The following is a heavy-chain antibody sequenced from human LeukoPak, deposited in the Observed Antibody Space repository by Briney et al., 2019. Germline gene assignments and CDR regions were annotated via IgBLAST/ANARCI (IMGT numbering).Heavy chain of an antibody. CDR1: GFTFSSYA. J-gene: IGHJ4*02. V-gene: IGHV3-48*02. Sequence: GGSLRLSCAASGFTFSSYAMNWVRQAPGKGLEWVSYISSGSSPIYYADSVKGRFTVSRDNAKNSLYLQMNSLRDEDTAVYYCARQFDYWGQGTLVTVSS. CDR2: ISSGSSPI. CDR3: ARQFDY.